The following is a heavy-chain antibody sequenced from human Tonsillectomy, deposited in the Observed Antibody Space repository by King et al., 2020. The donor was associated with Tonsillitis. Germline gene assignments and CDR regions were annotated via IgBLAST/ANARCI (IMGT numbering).Heavy chain of an antibody. Sequence: VQLVESGGGLVKPGGSLRLSCAASGFTFSSYSMNWVRQAPGKGLEWVSSISSSSRYIYYADSVKGRFTISRDNAKNSLYLQMNSLRAEDTAVYYCAGDRLLHKNYYYYYMDVWGKGTTVTVSS. V-gene: IGHV3-21*01. CDR1: GFTFSSYS. CDR3: AGDRLLHKNYYYYYMDV. D-gene: IGHD3-22*01. CDR2: ISSSSRYI. J-gene: IGHJ6*03.